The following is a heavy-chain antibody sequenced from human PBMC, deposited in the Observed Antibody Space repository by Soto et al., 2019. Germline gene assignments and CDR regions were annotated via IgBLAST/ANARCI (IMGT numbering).Heavy chain of an antibody. Sequence: ASVKVSCKASGGTFSSYTISWVRQAPGQGLEWMGRMNPNRGKTNYAQKFQGRVTMTRNTSISTAYMELSSLRSEDTAVYYCARTLYGDNVDPWGQGTLVTVSS. J-gene: IGHJ5*02. CDR1: GGTFSSYT. D-gene: IGHD4-17*01. V-gene: IGHV1-8*02. CDR3: ARTLYGDNVDP. CDR2: MNPNRGKT.